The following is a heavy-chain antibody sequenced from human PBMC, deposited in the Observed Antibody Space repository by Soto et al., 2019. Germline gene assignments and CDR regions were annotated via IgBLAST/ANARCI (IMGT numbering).Heavy chain of an antibody. V-gene: IGHV5-51*01. CDR2: IYPGDSDT. D-gene: IGHD3-22*01. J-gene: IGHJ4*02. CDR3: ARGRYYYDSSGYYHTPFDS. CDR1: GYSFTSYW. Sequence: GESLKISCKGSGYSFTSYWIGWVRQMPGKGLEWMGIIYPGDSDTRYSPSFQGQVTISADKSISTAYLQWSSLKASDTAMYYCARGRYYYDSSGYYHTPFDSWGQGTLVTVSS.